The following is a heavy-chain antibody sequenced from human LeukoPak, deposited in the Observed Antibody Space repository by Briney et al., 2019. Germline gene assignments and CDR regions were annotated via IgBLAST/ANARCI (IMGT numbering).Heavy chain of an antibody. V-gene: IGHV3-30*18. CDR3: AKGLNGNWFDP. CDR2: ISSDGSAK. J-gene: IGHJ5*02. CDR1: GFTFTTYG. Sequence: GRSLRFSCAASGFTFTTYGMHWVRQAPGKGLEWVATISSDGSAKYYADSVQGRFTISRDNSKNTLDLQMNSLRLDDTAVYYCAKGLNGNWFDPWGQGTLVIVSS.